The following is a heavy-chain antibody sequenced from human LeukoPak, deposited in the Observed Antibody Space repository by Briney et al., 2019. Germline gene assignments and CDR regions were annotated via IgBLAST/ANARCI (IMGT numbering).Heavy chain of an antibody. V-gene: IGHV3-49*04. D-gene: IGHD5-18*01. J-gene: IGHJ6*03. Sequence: GGSLRLSCTTSGFPFGDYAMSWVRQAPGKGLEWVAFIRSKDFGGTTNYAASVKGRFTISGDDSKSIAYLQMNSLKTEDTAVYYCSRETIQVWSRYYYYYMAVWGEGTTVTVSS. CDR3: SRETIQVWSRYYYYYMAV. CDR1: GFPFGDYA. CDR2: IRSKDFGGTT.